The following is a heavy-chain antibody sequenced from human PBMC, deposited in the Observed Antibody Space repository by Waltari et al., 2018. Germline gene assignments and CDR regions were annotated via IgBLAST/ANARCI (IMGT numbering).Heavy chain of an antibody. CDR1: GFTFSSYA. D-gene: IGHD1-26*01. CDR3: AKVGGSYKGAFDI. J-gene: IGHJ3*02. CDR2: ISGSGGST. Sequence: EVQLLESGGGLVQPGGSLRLSCAASGFTFSSYAMSWVRQAPGKELECVSAISGSGGSTYYADSVKGRLTISRDNSKNTLYLQMNSLRAEDTAVYYCAKVGGSYKGAFDIWGQGTMVTVSS. V-gene: IGHV3-23*01.